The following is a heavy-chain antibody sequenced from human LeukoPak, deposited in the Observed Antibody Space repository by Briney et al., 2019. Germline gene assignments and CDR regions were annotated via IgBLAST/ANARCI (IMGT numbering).Heavy chain of an antibody. V-gene: IGHV4-30-4*01. CDR3: ARDAPVGATS. D-gene: IGHD1-26*01. Sequence: SETLSLTCSVSGGSIRSGDYYWRWLRQPPGKGLEWIGYIYYSGSTYYNPSLKSRVTISVDTSKNQFSLKLSSVTAADTAVYYCARDAPVGATSWGQGTMVTVSS. J-gene: IGHJ3*01. CDR1: GGSIRSGDYY. CDR2: IYYSGST.